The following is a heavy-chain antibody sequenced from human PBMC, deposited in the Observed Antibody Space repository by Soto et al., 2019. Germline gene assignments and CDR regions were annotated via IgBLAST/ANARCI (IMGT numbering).Heavy chain of an antibody. V-gene: IGHV1-8*01. Sequence: ASVKVSCKASGYTFTSYDINWVRQATGQGLEWMGWMNPNSGNTGYAQKFQGRVTMTRNTSISTAYMELSSLRSEDTAVYYCARGHPRYYDFWSGYYTTTDYWGQGTLVTVSS. CDR3: ARGHPRYYDFWSGYYTTTDY. CDR1: GYTFTSYD. CDR2: MNPNSGNT. D-gene: IGHD3-3*01. J-gene: IGHJ4*02.